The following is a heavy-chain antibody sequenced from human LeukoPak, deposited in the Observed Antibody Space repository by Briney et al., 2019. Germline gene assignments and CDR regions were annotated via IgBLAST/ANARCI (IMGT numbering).Heavy chain of an antibody. D-gene: IGHD3-3*01. J-gene: IGHJ4*02. CDR3: ARARGRLYYDFWSGYYY. V-gene: IGHV4-30-4*08. Sequence: SQTLSLTCSVSGGSISRGDFYWSWIRQPPGKGLQWIGYIYYSGSTYYNPSLKSRVTISVDTSKNQFSLKLSSVTAADTALYYCARARGRLYYDFWSGYYYWGQGTLVTVSS. CDR2: IYYSGST. CDR1: GGSISRGDFY.